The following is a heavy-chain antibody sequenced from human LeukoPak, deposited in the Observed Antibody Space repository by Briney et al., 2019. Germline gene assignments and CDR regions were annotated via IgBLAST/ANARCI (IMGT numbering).Heavy chain of an antibody. V-gene: IGHV1-2*02. D-gene: IGHD2-2*02. J-gene: IGHJ3*02. CDR1: GYTFTGYY. CDR3: ARAPGDIVVVPAAIRAFDI. Sequence: ASVKVSCKASGYTFTGYYMHWVRQAPGQGLEWMRWINPNSGGTNYAQNFQGRVTMTRDTSISTAYMELSRLRSDDTAVYYCARAPGDIVVVPAAIRAFDIWGQGTMVTVSS. CDR2: INPNSGGT.